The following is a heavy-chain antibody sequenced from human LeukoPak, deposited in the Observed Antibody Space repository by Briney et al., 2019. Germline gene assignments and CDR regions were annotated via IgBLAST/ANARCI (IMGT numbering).Heavy chain of an antibody. CDR1: GGSFSRHY. CDR3: ARGPYYADTPGAFDI. Sequence: PSETLSLTCTVSGGSFSRHYWTWLRQPPGKGLEWIGHIYSTGTTNYNPSLKSRVTISLDTSKNQFSLKLHSVTAADTAVYYCARGPYYADTPGAFDIWGQGTMVTVSS. CDR2: IYSTGTT. V-gene: IGHV4-59*11. J-gene: IGHJ3*02. D-gene: IGHD2/OR15-2a*01.